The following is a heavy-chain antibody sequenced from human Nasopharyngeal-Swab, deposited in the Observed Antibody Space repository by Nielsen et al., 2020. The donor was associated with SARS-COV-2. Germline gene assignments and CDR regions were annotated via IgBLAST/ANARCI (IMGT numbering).Heavy chain of an antibody. V-gene: IGHV1-2*06. D-gene: IGHD1-1*01. CDR1: GYTFTGYY. Sequence: ASVKVSCKASGYTFTGYYMHWVRQAPGQGLEWMGRINPNSGGTNYAQKFQGRVTMTRDTSIGTAYMELSRLRSDDTAVYYCARESGTTDPSSNWFDPWGQGTLVTVSS. J-gene: IGHJ5*02. CDR3: ARESGTTDPSSNWFDP. CDR2: INPNSGGT.